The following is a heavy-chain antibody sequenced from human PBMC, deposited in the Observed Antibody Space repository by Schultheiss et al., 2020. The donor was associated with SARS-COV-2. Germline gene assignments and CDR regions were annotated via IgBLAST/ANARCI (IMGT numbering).Heavy chain of an antibody. CDR1: GYSISSGYY. V-gene: IGHV4-4*07. CDR3: AREGGEKGDY. D-gene: IGHD3-10*01. CDR2: IYTSGST. Sequence: SETLSLTCAVSGYSISSGYYWSWIRQPAGKGLEWIGRIYTSGSTNYNPSLKSRVTMSVDTSKNQFSLKLSSVTAADTAVYYCAREGGEKGDYWGQGTLVTVSS. J-gene: IGHJ4*02.